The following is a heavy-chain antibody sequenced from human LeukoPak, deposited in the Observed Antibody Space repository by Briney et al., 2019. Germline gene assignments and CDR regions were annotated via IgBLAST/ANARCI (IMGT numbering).Heavy chain of an antibody. CDR1: GFTFSGYA. CDR2: ISDSGGST. J-gene: IGHJ6*04. V-gene: IGHV3-23*01. CDR3: AKEDLYYGMDV. Sequence: GGSLRLSCAASGFTFSGYAMSWVRQAPGKGLEWVSAISDSGGSTYFPDSVKGRFTISRDNSGNTLYLQSNSLRAEDTAVYYCAKEDLYYGMDVWGKGTTVTVSS.